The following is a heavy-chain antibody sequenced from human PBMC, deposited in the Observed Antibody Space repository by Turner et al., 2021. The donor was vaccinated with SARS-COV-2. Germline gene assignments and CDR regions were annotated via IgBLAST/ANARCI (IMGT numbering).Heavy chain of an antibody. CDR2: FDPEEGEK. J-gene: IGHJ5*02. Sequence: QVQLVQSGAEVKKPGASVKVSCKVSGYTLIELSMHWVRQAPGKGLEGMGGFDPEEGEKIYAQKFQGRVTMTEETSTDTAYMELSSLRSEDTAVYYWATGSPLGGARGGGWFDPWGQGTLVTVSS. CDR3: ATGSPLGGARGGGWFDP. CDR1: GYTLIELS. D-gene: IGHD1-26*01. V-gene: IGHV1-24*01.